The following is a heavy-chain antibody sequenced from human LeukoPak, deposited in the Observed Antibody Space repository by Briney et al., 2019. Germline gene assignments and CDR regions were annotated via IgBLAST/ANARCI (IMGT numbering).Heavy chain of an antibody. CDR3: ARGRPSYYYYLDV. J-gene: IGHJ6*03. CDR2: IYNDGNT. V-gene: IGHV3-53*01. CDR1: GFTVSSYY. Sequence: GGSLRLSCAASGFTVSSYYMNWVRQAPGKGLEWVSVIYNDGNTYYADSVKGRFTISRDTSKSTLHLQIYTLRAEDTAVYFCARGRPSYYYYLDVWGKGTAVTVSS.